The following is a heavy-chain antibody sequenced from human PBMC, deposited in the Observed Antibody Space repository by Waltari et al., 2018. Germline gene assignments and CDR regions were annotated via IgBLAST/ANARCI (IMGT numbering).Heavy chain of an antibody. CDR3: ARADFTDYGGNSARAPLDAFDI. CDR1: GYSFTSYW. Sequence: EVQLVQSGAEVKKPGESLKISCKGSGYSFTSYWIGWVRQMPGKGLEWSGIVQPGDSETGYIPSFRGQVTISSDTSISTAYLQWSGLTASYTAMYYCARADFTDYGGNSARAPLDAFDIWGQGTMVTVSS. V-gene: IGHV5-51*01. D-gene: IGHD4-17*01. J-gene: IGHJ3*02. CDR2: VQPGDSET.